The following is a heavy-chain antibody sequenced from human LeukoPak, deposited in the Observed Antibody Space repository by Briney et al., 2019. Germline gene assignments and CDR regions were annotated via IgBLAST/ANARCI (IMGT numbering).Heavy chain of an antibody. D-gene: IGHD3-3*01. V-gene: IGHV4-30-4*08. Sequence: PSETLSLTCTVSGGSISSGDYYWSWIRQPPGKGLEWIGYIYYSGSTYYNPSLKSRVTISVDTSKNQFSLKLSPVTAADTAVYYCARLTIFGVVYDYWGQGTLVTVSS. J-gene: IGHJ4*02. CDR3: ARLTIFGVVYDY. CDR1: GGSISSGDYY. CDR2: IYYSGST.